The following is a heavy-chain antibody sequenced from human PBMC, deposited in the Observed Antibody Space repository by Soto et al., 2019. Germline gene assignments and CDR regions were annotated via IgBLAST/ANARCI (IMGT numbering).Heavy chain of an antibody. Sequence: EVQLVESGGGLIQPGGSLRLSCAASGFTVSSNYMSWVRQAPGKGLEWVSVIYSGGSTYYADSVKGRFTISRDNSKSTLYLQMISRRAEDTAVYYCATGSIAVAGTFDYWGQGTLVTVSS. CDR2: IYSGGST. V-gene: IGHV3-53*01. CDR3: ATGSIAVAGTFDY. D-gene: IGHD6-19*01. J-gene: IGHJ4*02. CDR1: GFTVSSNY.